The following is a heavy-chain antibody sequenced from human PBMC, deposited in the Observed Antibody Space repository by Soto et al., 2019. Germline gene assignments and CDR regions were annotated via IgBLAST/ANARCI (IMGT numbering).Heavy chain of an antibody. J-gene: IGHJ4*02. D-gene: IGHD1-26*01. CDR1: ESTVSRDW. CDR3: SGGVGDAF. V-gene: IGHV3-7*04. Sequence: EVHLVESGGGLVQTGGSLRLSCAIFESTVSRDWMNWVRQAPGKGLEWVAHINQDGSEKYYVDSVKGRFTISRDNAKKSLYLQMNRMRAADTAMYYCSGGVGDAFWGKGTLVTVSS. CDR2: INQDGSEK.